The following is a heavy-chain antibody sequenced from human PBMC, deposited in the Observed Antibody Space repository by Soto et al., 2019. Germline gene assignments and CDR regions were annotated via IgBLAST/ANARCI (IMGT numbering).Heavy chain of an antibody. CDR3: ARDKTPYGDFDWFDP. V-gene: IGHV1-18*01. CDR1: GYTFTIYG. CDR2: ISAYNGNT. Sequence: ASVKVSCKASGYTFTIYGISWVLQAPGQGLEWMGWISAYNGNTNYAQKLQGRVTMTTDTSTSTAYMELRSLRSDDTAVYYCARDKTPYGDFDWFDPWGQGTLVTVS. J-gene: IGHJ5*02. D-gene: IGHD4-17*01.